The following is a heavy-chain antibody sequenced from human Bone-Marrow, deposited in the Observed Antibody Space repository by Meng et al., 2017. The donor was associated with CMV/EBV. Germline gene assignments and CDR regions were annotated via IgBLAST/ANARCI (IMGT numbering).Heavy chain of an antibody. D-gene: IGHD6-19*01. V-gene: IGHV1-2*02. CDR1: GYTLTDYY. J-gene: IGHJ4*02. CDR2: INPNTDT. CDR3: ARSSGWSRFDY. Sequence: QVPRVQSWAEGKKPGASVKAPCKASGYTLTDYYIHWVRQAPGQWLEWMGWINPNTDTNYAQNFQGRVTMTRDMSINTAYMELSRLTSGDTAVYYCARSSGWSRFDYWGQGTLVTVSS.